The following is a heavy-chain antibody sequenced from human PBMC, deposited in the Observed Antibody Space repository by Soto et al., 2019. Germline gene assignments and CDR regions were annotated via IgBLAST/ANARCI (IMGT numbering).Heavy chain of an antibody. CDR3: ARDYYDSSGYLAPLDY. CDR1: GFTFSSLS. Sequence: GGSIRLSWTASGFTFSSLSRSWVRQAPGKGLEWVSSISSSSSYIYYADSVKGRFTISRDNAKNSLYLQMNSLRAEDTAVYYCARDYYDSSGYLAPLDYWGQGTLVTVSS. J-gene: IGHJ4*02. CDR2: ISSSSSYI. V-gene: IGHV3-21*01. D-gene: IGHD3-22*01.